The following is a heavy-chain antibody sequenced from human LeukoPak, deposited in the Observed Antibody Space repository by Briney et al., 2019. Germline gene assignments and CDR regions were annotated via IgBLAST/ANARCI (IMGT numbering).Heavy chain of an antibody. CDR3: ARSYYYDSSHTVDY. J-gene: IGHJ4*02. D-gene: IGHD3-22*01. Sequence: GGSLRLSCAASGFTFSSYGMHWVRQAPGKGLEWVAVISYDGSNKYYADSVKGRFTISRDNSKNTLYLQMNSLRAEDTAVYYCARSYYYDSSHTVDYWGQGTLVTVSS. CDR2: ISYDGSNK. CDR1: GFTFSSYG. V-gene: IGHV3-30*03.